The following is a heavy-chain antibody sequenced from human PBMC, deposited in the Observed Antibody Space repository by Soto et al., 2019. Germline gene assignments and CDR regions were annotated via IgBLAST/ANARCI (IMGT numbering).Heavy chain of an antibody. V-gene: IGHV3-53*02. CDR3: AGSYRVGVTGDY. J-gene: IGHJ4*02. D-gene: IGHD1-26*01. CDR2: IYSGGTT. Sequence: EVQLVETGGGMIQPGGSLRLSCAVSGFSVSSNYISWVRQAPGKGLEWVSLIYSGGTTSYADSVKGRFITSRDSSKNTFFLQMNSLSVEDTVVYYCAGSYRVGVTGDYWGQGTLVTVTS. CDR1: GFSVSSNY.